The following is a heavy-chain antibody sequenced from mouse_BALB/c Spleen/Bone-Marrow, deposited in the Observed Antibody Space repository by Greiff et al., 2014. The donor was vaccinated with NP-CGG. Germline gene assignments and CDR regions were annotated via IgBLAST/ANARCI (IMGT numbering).Heavy chain of an antibody. D-gene: IGHD3-1*01. CDR1: GFSLTTYG. V-gene: IGHV2-2*02. J-gene: IGHJ2*01. CDR2: IWTGGST. CDR3: ARNHRGYYFDY. Sequence: QVQLKESGPGLVRPSQSLSITCTVSGFSLTTYGVHWVRQSPGKGLEWLGVIWTGGSTDYNAAFISRLSISKDNSKSQVFFEMNSLQANDTAIYYCARNHRGYYFDYWGQGTTLTVSS.